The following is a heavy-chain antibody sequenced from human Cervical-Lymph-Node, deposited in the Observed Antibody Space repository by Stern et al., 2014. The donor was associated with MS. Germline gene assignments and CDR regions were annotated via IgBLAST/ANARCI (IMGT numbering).Heavy chain of an antibody. CDR1: GYSFTTYW. V-gene: IGHV5-51*01. Sequence: EVQLVQSGAEVKKPGESLKISCKGFGYSFTTYWIAWVRQMPGNGLEWMGITYPGDSDPRYSPSFQGQVTFSADKSISTASLQWTSLKASDTAVYYCARHGALAGTDYWGQGTLVTVSS. D-gene: IGHD6-19*01. J-gene: IGHJ4*02. CDR3: ARHGALAGTDY. CDR2: TYPGDSDP.